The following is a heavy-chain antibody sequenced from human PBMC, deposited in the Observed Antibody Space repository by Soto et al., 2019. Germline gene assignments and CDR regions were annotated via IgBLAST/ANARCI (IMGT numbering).Heavy chain of an antibody. D-gene: IGHD2-2*01. CDR3: ARLHCPSPNCVPLDP. CDR2: IYYSGTS. Sequence: QLQLQESGPGLVKPSETLSLTCTVSGGSISDDTYYWGWIRQPPGKGLEWIGSIYYSGTSSYNPSLKRRITMSAATSKKHLSLRLSSVTAADTAVYYCARLHCPSPNCVPLDPWGQGTLVIVSS. V-gene: IGHV4-39*01. J-gene: IGHJ5*02. CDR1: GGSISDDTYY.